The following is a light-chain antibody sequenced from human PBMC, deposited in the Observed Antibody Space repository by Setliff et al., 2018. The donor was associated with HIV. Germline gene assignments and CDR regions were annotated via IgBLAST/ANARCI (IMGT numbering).Light chain of an antibody. V-gene: IGLV2-11*01. CDR1: SSDVGGYNY. J-gene: IGLJ1*01. Sequence: QSALTQPRSVSGSPGQSVTISCTGTSSDVGGYNYVSWYQQRPGKAPKLIIYDVSKRPSGVPDRFSGSKSGSTASLTISGLQAEDAADYYCCSYAGYYSFYVFGNGTKVTVL. CDR3: CSYAGYYSFYV. CDR2: DVS.